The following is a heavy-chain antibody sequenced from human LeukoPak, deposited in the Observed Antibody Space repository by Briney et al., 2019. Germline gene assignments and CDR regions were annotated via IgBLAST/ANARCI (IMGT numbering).Heavy chain of an antibody. Sequence: SETLSLTCAVYGGSFSGYYWSWIRQPPGKGLEWIGEINHSGSTNYNPSLKSRVTISVDTSKNQFSLEVSSVTAADTAVYYCAREDPGRGNWFDPWGQGTLVTVSS. CDR3: AREDPGRGNWFDP. J-gene: IGHJ5*02. CDR1: GGSFSGYY. D-gene: IGHD3-10*01. CDR2: INHSGST. V-gene: IGHV4-34*01.